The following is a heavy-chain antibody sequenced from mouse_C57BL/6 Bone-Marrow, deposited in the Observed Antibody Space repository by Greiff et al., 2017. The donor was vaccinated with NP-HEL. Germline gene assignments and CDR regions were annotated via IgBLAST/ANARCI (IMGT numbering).Heavy chain of an antibody. J-gene: IGHJ3*01. D-gene: IGHD1-1*01. V-gene: IGHV5-4*01. CDR1: GFTFSSYA. CDR2: ISDGGSYT. Sequence: EVKVVESGGGLVKPGGSLKLSCAASGFTFSSYAMSWVRQTPEKRLEWVATISDGGSYTYYPDNVKGRFTISRDNAKNNLYLQMSHLKSEDTAMYYCARDPSFTTVVATLAWFAYWGQGTLVTVSA. CDR3: ARDPSFTTVVATLAWFAY.